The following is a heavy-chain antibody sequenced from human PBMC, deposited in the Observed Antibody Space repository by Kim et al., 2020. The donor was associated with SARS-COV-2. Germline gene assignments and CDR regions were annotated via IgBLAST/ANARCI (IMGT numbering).Heavy chain of an antibody. V-gene: IGHV3-30*18. CDR1: GFTFSSYG. Sequence: GGSLRLSCAASGFTFSSYGMHWVRQAPGKGLEWVAVISYDGSNKYYADSVKGRFTISRDNSKNTLYLQMNSLRAEDTAVYYCAKVGVLRYFDWLFSPHDAFDIWGQGTMVTVSS. CDR2: ISYDGSNK. D-gene: IGHD3-9*01. J-gene: IGHJ3*02. CDR3: AKVGVLRYFDWLFSPHDAFDI.